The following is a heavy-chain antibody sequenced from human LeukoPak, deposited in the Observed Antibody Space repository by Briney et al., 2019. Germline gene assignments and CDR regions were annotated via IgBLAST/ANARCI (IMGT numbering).Heavy chain of an antibody. J-gene: IGHJ4*02. CDR2: ISGSGGST. V-gene: IGHV3-23*01. CDR1: GFTFSSYA. Sequence: PGGSLRLSCAASGFTFSSYAMSWVRQAPGKGLEWVSAISGSGGSTYYADSVKGRFTISRDNSKNTLYLQMNSLRAEDTAVYYCARDHGDMVRGVPLGIYYYFDYWGQGTLVTVSS. CDR3: ARDHGDMVRGVPLGIYYYFDY. D-gene: IGHD3-10*01.